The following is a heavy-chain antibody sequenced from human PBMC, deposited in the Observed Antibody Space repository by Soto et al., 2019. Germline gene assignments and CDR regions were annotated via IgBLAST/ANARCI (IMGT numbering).Heavy chain of an antibody. D-gene: IGHD2-21*01. V-gene: IGHV4-59*08. J-gene: IGHJ5*02. CDR2: IYYSGVT. CDR3: ASQIARWGGFDP. Sequence: SETLSLTCTLSGGSISSYYWNWIRQPPGKGLEWIGYIYYSGVTIYNPSLKSRVIISVDTSKNQFSLKLSSVTAADTAVYYCASQIARWGGFDPWGQGTLVTVSS. CDR1: GGSISSYY.